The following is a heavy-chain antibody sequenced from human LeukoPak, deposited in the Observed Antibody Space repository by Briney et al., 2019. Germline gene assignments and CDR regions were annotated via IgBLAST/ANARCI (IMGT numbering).Heavy chain of an antibody. CDR1: GFTFSSYA. J-gene: IGHJ4*02. D-gene: IGHD4-17*01. V-gene: IGHV3-30*14. CDR2: ISYDGSNK. Sequence: GRSLRLSCAASGFTFSSYAMHWVRQAPGKGLEWVAVISYDGSNKYYADSVKGRFTISRDISKNAVYLQMNSLRAEDTAVYYCARDSYGDANFDSWGQGTLVTVSS. CDR3: ARDSYGDANFDS.